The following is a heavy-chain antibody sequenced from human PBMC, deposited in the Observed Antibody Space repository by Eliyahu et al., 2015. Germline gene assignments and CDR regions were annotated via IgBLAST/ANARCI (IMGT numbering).Heavy chain of an antibody. V-gene: IGHV4-59*01. CDR1: GXSISSYY. CDR3: ARGRSSPPSHGSGSYCFDY. Sequence: QVQLQESGPGLVKPSETLSLTXTXXGXSISSYYWSWIXQPPGXGLEWIGYIXXSGSTNYNPSXKSRVTISVDTSKNQFSLKLSSVTAADTAVYYCARGRSSPPSHGSGSYCFDYWGQGTLVTVSS. CDR2: IXXSGST. D-gene: IGHD3-10*01. J-gene: IGHJ4*02.